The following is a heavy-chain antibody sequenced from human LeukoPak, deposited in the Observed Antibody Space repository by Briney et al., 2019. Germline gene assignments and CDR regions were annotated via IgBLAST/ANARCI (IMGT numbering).Heavy chain of an antibody. J-gene: IGHJ4*02. CDR3: ARAWGSGSYYRGSDY. D-gene: IGHD3-10*01. V-gene: IGHV3-21*01. Sequence: GGSLRLSCAVSGFTFSTYSMNWVRQAPGKGLEWLSSISSSSTYIYYADSVKGRFTISRDDAKNSLYLQMNSLRAEDTAVYYCARAWGSGSYYRGSDYWGQGTLVTVSS. CDR2: ISSSSTYI. CDR1: GFTFSTYS.